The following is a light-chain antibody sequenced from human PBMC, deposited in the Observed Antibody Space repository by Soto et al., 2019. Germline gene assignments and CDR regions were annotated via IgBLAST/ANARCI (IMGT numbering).Light chain of an antibody. CDR2: EVT. CDR3: SSHTSGDTRV. J-gene: IGLJ1*01. V-gene: IGLV2-14*01. Sequence: QSVLTQPAAVSGSPGQSIAISCTGTSSDVGGYDYVSWYQQHPDKAPKLIIYEVTKRPSGVSNRFSGSKSGNTASLTISGLQPDDEADYYCSSHTSGDTRVFGSGTKVTLL. CDR1: SSDVGGYDY.